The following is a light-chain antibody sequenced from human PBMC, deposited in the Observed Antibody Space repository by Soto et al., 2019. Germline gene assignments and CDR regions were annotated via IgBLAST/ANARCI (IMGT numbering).Light chain of an antibody. CDR3: QQRSNWPPT. CDR2: DAS. CDR1: QSVSSY. J-gene: IGKJ4*01. V-gene: IGKV3-11*01. Sequence: EIVLTQSPATLSLSPGEIATLCCRASQSVSSYLAWYQQKPGQAPRLLIYDASNRATGIPARFSGSWSGTDCTLTISSLEPEDVSVYYCQQRSNWPPTFGGGTKVDI.